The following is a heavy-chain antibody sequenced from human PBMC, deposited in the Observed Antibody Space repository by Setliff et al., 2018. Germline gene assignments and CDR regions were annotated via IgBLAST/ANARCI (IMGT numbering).Heavy chain of an antibody. CDR1: GGSISSSSYY. V-gene: IGHV4-39*07. CDR2: IYYSGGT. Sequence: SETLSLTCTVSGGSISSSSYYWGWIRQPPGKGLEWIGSIYYSGGTYYNPSLKSRVTISVDTSKNQFSLKLSSVTAADTAVYYCARDKRQYNFWSGYYGSWGNYFDYWGQGTQVTVSS. D-gene: IGHD3-3*01. J-gene: IGHJ4*02. CDR3: ARDKRQYNFWSGYYGSWGNYFDY.